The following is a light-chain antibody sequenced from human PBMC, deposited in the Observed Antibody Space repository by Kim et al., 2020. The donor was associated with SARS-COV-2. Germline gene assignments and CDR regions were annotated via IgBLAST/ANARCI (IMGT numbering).Light chain of an antibody. CDR2: DAP. Sequence: LSPGERATLSCRANQRISSNYLAWYQHKPGQSPRLLIHDAPNRATGIPDRFSGSGSGTDFTLTISRLEPEDFAVYYCHQYIRSPYSFGQGTKLEI. J-gene: IGKJ2*03. CDR1: QRISSNY. CDR3: HQYIRSPYS. V-gene: IGKV3-20*01.